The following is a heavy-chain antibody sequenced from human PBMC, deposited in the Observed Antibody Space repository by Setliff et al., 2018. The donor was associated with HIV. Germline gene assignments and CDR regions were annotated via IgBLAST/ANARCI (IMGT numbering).Heavy chain of an antibody. V-gene: IGHV3-7*01. J-gene: IGHJ3*02. D-gene: IGHD1-1*01. CDR1: GFTFSGYW. Sequence: PGESLKISCAVSGFTFSGYWMGWVRQAPGKGLEWVANIKGDGSEKDYVDSVKGRFTISRDNAKNSLYLQLNSLRAEDTAVYYCARSERVQTHAFDIWGQGTMVTVSS. CDR3: ARSERVQTHAFDI. CDR2: IKGDGSEK.